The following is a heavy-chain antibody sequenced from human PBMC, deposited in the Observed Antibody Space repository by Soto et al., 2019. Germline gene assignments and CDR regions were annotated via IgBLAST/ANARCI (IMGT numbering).Heavy chain of an antibody. CDR1: GVSLTTSGVG. V-gene: IGHV2-5*02. D-gene: IGHD2-15*01. CDR2: IYWDDDK. J-gene: IGHJ4*02. Sequence: QITLRESGPPLVQPTQTLTLTCTLSGVSLTTSGVGVGWIRQPPGKALEWLALIYWDDDKRFSPSLKSRLAITRDTSKNQVVMTMPDMAPVDTAIYYCAHRQRTVVVGAPFDLWGQGSQVTVSS. CDR3: AHRQRTVVVGAPFDL.